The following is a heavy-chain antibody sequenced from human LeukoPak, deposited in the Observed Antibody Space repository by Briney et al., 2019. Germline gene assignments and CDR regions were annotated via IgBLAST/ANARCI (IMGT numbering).Heavy chain of an antibody. D-gene: IGHD3-16*01. V-gene: IGHV1-2*02. Sequence: ASVKVSCKASGYTFTGYYMHWVRQAPGQGLEWMGWINPNSGGTNYAQKFQGRVTMTRDTYISTAYMELSRLRSDDTAVYYCARGDYDYVWGSPNWFDPWGQGTLVTVS. CDR1: GYTFTGYY. J-gene: IGHJ5*02. CDR3: ARGDYDYVWGSPNWFDP. CDR2: INPNSGGT.